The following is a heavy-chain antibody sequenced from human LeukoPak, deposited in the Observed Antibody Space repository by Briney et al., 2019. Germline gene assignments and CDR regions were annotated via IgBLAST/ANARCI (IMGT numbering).Heavy chain of an antibody. Sequence: KPSETLSLTCTVSGGSISSYYWSWIRQPPGKGLEWIGHIYYSGSTHYNPSLKSRVSISVDTSKNQFSLRLSSVTAADTAVYYCARGDWNDSCFDYWGQGTLVTVSS. CDR3: ARGDWNDSCFDY. CDR2: IYYSGST. V-gene: IGHV4-59*12. J-gene: IGHJ4*02. CDR1: GGSISSYY. D-gene: IGHD1-1*01.